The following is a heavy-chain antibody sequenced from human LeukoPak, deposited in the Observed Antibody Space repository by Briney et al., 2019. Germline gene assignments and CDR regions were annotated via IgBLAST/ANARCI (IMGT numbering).Heavy chain of an antibody. CDR2: ISGSGGST. Sequence: PGGSLRLSCAASGFTFSSYAMSWVRQAPGKGLEWVSAISGSGGSTYYADSVKGRFTISRDNSKNTLYLQMNSLRAEDTAVYYCASPPYSSSWYGEYFQHWGQGTLVTVSS. J-gene: IGHJ1*01. CDR3: ASPPYSSSWYGEYFQH. D-gene: IGHD6-13*01. CDR1: GFTFSSYA. V-gene: IGHV3-23*01.